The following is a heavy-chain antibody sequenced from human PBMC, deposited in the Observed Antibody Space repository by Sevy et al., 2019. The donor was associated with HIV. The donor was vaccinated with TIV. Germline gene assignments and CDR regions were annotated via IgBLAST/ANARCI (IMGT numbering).Heavy chain of an antibody. Sequence: GGSLRLSCTTSGFIFSTCGMHWVRQVPGKGLQWVAFIRYDGTNKLYADSLKGRFTISRDNSKNTLFLQLDSLRGEDTAVYFCAKAEGSAWNPDYFESWGQGTLVTVSS. CDR2: IRYDGTNK. V-gene: IGHV3-30*02. CDR3: AKAEGSAWNPDYFES. CDR1: GFIFSTCG. D-gene: IGHD1-1*01. J-gene: IGHJ4*02.